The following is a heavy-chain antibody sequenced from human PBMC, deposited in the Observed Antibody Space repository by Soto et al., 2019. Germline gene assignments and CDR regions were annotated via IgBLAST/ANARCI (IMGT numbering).Heavy chain of an antibody. Sequence: AASVKVSCKASGYTFTSYGISWVRQAPGQGLEWMGWISAYNGNTNYAQKLQGRVTMTTDTSTSTAYMELRSLRSDDTAVYYCARDWHGSGSYLPPQFDPWGQGTLVTVSS. D-gene: IGHD3-10*01. CDR1: GYTFTSYG. CDR3: ARDWHGSGSYLPPQFDP. CDR2: ISAYNGNT. J-gene: IGHJ5*02. V-gene: IGHV1-18*01.